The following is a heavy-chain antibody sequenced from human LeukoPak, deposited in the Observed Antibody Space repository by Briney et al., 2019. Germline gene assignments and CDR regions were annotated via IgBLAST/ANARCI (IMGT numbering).Heavy chain of an antibody. V-gene: IGHV1-69*13. CDR1: GYTFTGYY. Sequence: SVKVSCKASGYTFTGYYMHWVRQAPGQGLEWMGGIIPIFGTANYAQKFQGRVTITADESTSTAYMELSSLRSEDTAVYYCAKSWSGYLNWFDPWGQGTLVTVSS. J-gene: IGHJ5*02. CDR2: IIPIFGTA. CDR3: AKSWSGYLNWFDP. D-gene: IGHD3-3*01.